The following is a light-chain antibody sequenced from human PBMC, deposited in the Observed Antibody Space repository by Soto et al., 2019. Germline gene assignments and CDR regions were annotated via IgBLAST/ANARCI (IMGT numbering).Light chain of an antibody. CDR1: SSDIGAYNY. CDR2: QVT. V-gene: IGLV2-8*01. Sequence: QSALTQPPSASGSPGQSVTISCTGTSSDIGAYNYVSWYRQYPDKAPKLLVYQVTKRPSGVPDRFSGSKSGNTAALTVSGLQAEDEAGYYCSSYAGSLVVFGGGTKLTVL. CDR3: SSYAGSLVV. J-gene: IGLJ2*01.